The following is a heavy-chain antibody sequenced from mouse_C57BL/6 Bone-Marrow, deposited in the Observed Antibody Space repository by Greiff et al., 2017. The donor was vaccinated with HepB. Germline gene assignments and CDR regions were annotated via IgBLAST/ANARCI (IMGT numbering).Heavy chain of an antibody. J-gene: IGHJ3*01. CDR3: TTSQDYEFAY. Sequence: VQLQQSGAELVRPGASVKLSCTASGFNIKDDYMHWVKQRPEQGLEWIGWIDPENGDTEYASKFQGKATIKADTSSNTAYLQLSSLTSEDTAVYYCTTSQDYEFAYWGQGTLVTVSA. CDR1: GFNIKDDY. V-gene: IGHV14-4*01. D-gene: IGHD2-4*01. CDR2: IDPENGDT.